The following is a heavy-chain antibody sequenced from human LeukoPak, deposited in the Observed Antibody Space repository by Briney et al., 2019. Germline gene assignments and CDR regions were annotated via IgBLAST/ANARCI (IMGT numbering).Heavy chain of an antibody. CDR3: ARDLLNYGSAYYDVGIFDC. V-gene: IGHV3-30*04. Sequence: GALRLSCEASGYSFSTSGVHWVRQAPGKGLEWMAVISKDGRKNHYADSVKGRFTISRDNPKSTLFLKMNSLRPEDTAIYYCARDLLNYGSAYYDVGIFDCWGQGTLVTVSS. CDR1: GYSFSTSG. D-gene: IGHD3-10*01. J-gene: IGHJ4*02. CDR2: ISKDGRKN.